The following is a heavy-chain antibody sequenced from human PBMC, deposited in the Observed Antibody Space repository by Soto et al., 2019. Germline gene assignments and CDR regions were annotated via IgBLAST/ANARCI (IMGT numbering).Heavy chain of an antibody. J-gene: IGHJ6*02. Sequence: LSLTCTVSGGSISSGGYYWSWIRQHPGKGLEWIGYIYYSGSTYYNPSLKSRVTISVDTSKNQFSLKLSSVTAADTAVYYCARGAKVTKLSYGMDVWGQGTTVTVSS. CDR1: GGSISSGGYY. CDR2: IYYSGST. CDR3: ARGAKVTKLSYGMDV. V-gene: IGHV4-31*03. D-gene: IGHD4-17*01.